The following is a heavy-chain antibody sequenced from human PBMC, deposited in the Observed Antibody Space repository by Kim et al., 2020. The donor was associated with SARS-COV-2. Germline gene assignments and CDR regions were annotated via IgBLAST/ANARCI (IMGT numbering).Heavy chain of an antibody. CDR3: AKGRDIRGAHFDY. CDR1: GFTFSNYP. CDR2: ISASGGST. D-gene: IGHD2-15*01. V-gene: IGHV3-23*01. J-gene: IGHJ4*02. Sequence: GGSLRLSCAASGFTFSNYPMSWVRQAPGKGLEWVSTISASGGSTYYADFVKGRFTISRDNSKSTLYVQMNSLRAEDTAVYYCAKGRDIRGAHFDYWGQGTLVTVSS.